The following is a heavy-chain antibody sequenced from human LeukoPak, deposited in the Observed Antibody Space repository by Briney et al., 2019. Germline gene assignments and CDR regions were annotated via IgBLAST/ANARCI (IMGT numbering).Heavy chain of an antibody. CDR1: GYTFTGYY. V-gene: IGHV1-2*06. CDR3: ARDHDSSGYYVD. CDR2: INPNSGGT. D-gene: IGHD3-22*01. J-gene: IGHJ4*02. Sequence: ASVKVSCKASGYTFTGYYMHWVRQAPGQGLEWMGRINPNSGGTNYAQKFQGRVTMTRDTSISKAYMELSRLRSDDTAVYYCARDHDSSGYYVDWGQGTLVTVSS.